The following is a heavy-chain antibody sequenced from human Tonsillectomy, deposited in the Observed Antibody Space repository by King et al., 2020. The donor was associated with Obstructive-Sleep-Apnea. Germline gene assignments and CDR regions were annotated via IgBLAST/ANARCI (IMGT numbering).Heavy chain of an antibody. CDR3: ARSLVGATEYFDS. D-gene: IGHD1-26*01. V-gene: IGHV4-31*03. CDR1: GGSISSGY. Sequence: QLQESGPGLVKPSQTLSLTCTVSGGSISSGYWSWIRHHPGKGLEWIAYIYSSGSTYFNPSLTSRLTASIDTSKNQFSLKLASVTAADTAVYYCARSLVGATEYFDSWGQGALVTVSS. CDR2: IYSSGST. J-gene: IGHJ4*02.